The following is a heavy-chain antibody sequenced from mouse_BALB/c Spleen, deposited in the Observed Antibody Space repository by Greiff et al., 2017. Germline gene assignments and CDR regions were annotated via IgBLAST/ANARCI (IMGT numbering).Heavy chain of an antibody. CDR2: ISYSGST. D-gene: IGHD1-1*01. J-gene: IGHJ2*01. Sequence: VQLKESGPSLVKPSQTLSLTCSVTGDSITSGYWNWIRKFPGNKLEYMGYISYSGSTYYNPSLKSRISITRDTSKNQYYLQLNSVTTEDTATYYCARYYYGSSLYFDYWGQGTTLTVSS. CDR3: ARYYYGSSLYFDY. V-gene: IGHV3-8*02. CDR1: GDSITSGY.